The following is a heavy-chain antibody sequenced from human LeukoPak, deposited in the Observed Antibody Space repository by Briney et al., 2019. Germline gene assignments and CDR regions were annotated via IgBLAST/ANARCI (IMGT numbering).Heavy chain of an antibody. V-gene: IGHV3-7*01. J-gene: IGHJ4*02. CDR1: GFTFSSYW. Sequence: SGGSLRLSCAASGFTFSSYWMSWVRQAPGKGLEWVANIKQDGSEKYYVDSVKGRFTISRDNAKNSLYLQMNSLRAEDTAVYYCARDPCNGLGEFSPACWGQGTLVTVSS. D-gene: IGHD3-16*01. CDR3: ARDPCNGLGEFSPAC. CDR2: IKQDGSEK.